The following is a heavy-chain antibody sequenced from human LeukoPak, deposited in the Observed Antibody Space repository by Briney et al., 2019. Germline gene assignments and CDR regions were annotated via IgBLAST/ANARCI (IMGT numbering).Heavy chain of an antibody. CDR2: ISGSGGST. D-gene: IGHD6-19*01. CDR1: GFSFSSYA. Sequence: PGGSLRLSCGASGFSFSSYAMNWVRQAPGKGLEWVSTISGSGGSTYYADSVKGRFTISRDNSKNTLYLQMNSLRAEDTAVYYCAKDGYSSGWAFDYWGQGTLVTVSS. V-gene: IGHV3-23*01. J-gene: IGHJ4*02. CDR3: AKDGYSSGWAFDY.